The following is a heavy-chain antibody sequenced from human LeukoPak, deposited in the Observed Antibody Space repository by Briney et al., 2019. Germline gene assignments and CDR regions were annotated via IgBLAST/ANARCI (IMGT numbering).Heavy chain of an antibody. J-gene: IGHJ6*03. CDR1: GYTFTGYY. CDR3: ARYCSGGSCSQSDYYYYMDV. D-gene: IGHD2-15*01. V-gene: IGHV1-2*02. CDR2: INPNSGGT. Sequence: ASVKVSCKASGYTFTGYYTHWVRQAPGQGLEWMGWINPNSGGTNYAQKFQGRVTMTRDTSISTAYMELSRLRSDDTAVYYCARYCSGGSCSQSDYYYYMDVWGKGTTVTVSS.